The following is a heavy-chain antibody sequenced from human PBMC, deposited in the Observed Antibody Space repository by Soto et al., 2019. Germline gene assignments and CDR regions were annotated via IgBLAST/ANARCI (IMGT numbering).Heavy chain of an antibody. V-gene: IGHV3-30*18. CDR2: ISYDGSNK. CDR1: GFTFSSYG. J-gene: IGHJ6*02. D-gene: IGHD3-16*01. Sequence: GGSLRLSCAASGFTFSSYGMHWVRQAPGKGLEWVAVISYDGSNKYYADSVKGRFTISRDNSKNTLYLQMNSLRAEDTAVYYCAKGGHYEQGVAYPTLRYYYYYGMDVWGQGTTVTVSS. CDR3: AKGGHYEQGVAYPTLRYYYYYGMDV.